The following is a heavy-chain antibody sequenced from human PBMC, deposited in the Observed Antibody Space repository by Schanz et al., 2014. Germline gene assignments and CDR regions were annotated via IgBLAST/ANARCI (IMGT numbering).Heavy chain of an antibody. Sequence: EVQLLESGGGLVKPGGSLRLSCAASGFGFSSYSMNWVRQAPGKGLEWVSGFDAHDGRAYYADSVKGRFTISRDSSKNTLFLQMNSLRTEDTAVYYCARLDPYCRSGTCSRAFDFWGQGTLVTVSS. J-gene: IGHJ4*02. CDR2: FDAHDGRA. CDR3: ARLDPYCRSGTCSRAFDF. CDR1: GFGFSSYS. V-gene: IGHV3-21*06. D-gene: IGHD2-15*01.